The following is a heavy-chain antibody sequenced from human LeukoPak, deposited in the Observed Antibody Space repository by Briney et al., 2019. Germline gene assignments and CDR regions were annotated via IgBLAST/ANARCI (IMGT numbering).Heavy chain of an antibody. Sequence: SETLSLTCTVSGGSISSSSYYWGWIRQPPGKGLEWIGSIYYSGSTYYNPSLKSRVTISVDTSKNQFSLKLSSVTAADTAVYYCARDPPKEWELLNDWFDPWGQGTLVTVSS. V-gene: IGHV4-39*07. J-gene: IGHJ5*02. CDR2: IYYSGST. CDR1: GGSISSSSYY. D-gene: IGHD1-26*01. CDR3: ARDPPKEWELLNDWFDP.